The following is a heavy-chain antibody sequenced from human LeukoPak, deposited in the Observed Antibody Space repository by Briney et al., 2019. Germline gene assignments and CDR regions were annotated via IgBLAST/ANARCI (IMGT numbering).Heavy chain of an antibody. J-gene: IGHJ4*02. Sequence: GASVKVSCKASGYTFTSYGISWVRQAPGQGLEWMGWISAYNGNTNYAQKLQGRVTMTTDTSTSTAYMELRSLRSDDTAVYYCARDLKGDTIFGVVYGGYWGQGTLVTVSS. V-gene: IGHV1-18*01. CDR1: GYTFTSYG. D-gene: IGHD3-3*01. CDR2: ISAYNGNT. CDR3: ARDLKGDTIFGVVYGGY.